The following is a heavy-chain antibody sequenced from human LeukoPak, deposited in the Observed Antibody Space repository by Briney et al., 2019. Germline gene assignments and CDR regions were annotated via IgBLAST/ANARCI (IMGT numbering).Heavy chain of an antibody. J-gene: IGHJ5*02. Sequence: GGSLRLSCAASGFTFSSYAMSWVRQAPGKGLEWVSAISGSGGSTYYADSVKGRFTISRDNSKNTLYLQMNSLRAEDTAVYYCAKDRGRYGGTGNWFDPWGQGTLVTVSS. V-gene: IGHV3-23*01. CDR3: AKDRGRYGGTGNWFDP. D-gene: IGHD4-23*01. CDR1: GFTFSSYA. CDR2: ISGSGGST.